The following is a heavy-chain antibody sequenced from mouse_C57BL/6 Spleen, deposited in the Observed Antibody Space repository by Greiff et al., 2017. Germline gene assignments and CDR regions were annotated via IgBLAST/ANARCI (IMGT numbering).Heavy chain of an antibody. D-gene: IGHD3-1*01. Sequence: QVQLQQPGAELVRPGSSVKLSCKASGFTFTSYWMHWVQQRPRQGLEWIGNIDPSDSETYYNQKFKDKATMTVDKSSSTAYMQLSSLTSEDTAVYYCARSGDDPKAMGYWGQGTSVTVSS. CDR3: ARSGDDPKAMGY. CDR1: GFTFTSYW. CDR2: IDPSDSET. J-gene: IGHJ4*01. V-gene: IGHV1-52*01.